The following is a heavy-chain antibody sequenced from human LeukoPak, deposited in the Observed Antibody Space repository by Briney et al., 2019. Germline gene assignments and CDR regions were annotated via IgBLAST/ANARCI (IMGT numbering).Heavy chain of an antibody. D-gene: IGHD3-3*01. Sequence: GGSLRLSCAASGFTVSSNYMSWVRQAPGKGLEWVSVIYSGGSTYYADSVKGRFTISRDNSKNTLYLQMNSLRAGDTAVYYCAREDDQGAFDIWGQGTMVTVSS. CDR1: GFTVSSNY. CDR3: AREDDQGAFDI. J-gene: IGHJ3*02. CDR2: IYSGGST. V-gene: IGHV3-53*01.